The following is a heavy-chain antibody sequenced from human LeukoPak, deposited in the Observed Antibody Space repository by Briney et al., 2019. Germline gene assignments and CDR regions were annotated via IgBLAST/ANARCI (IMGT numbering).Heavy chain of an antibody. Sequence: SETLSLTCAVYGGSFSGYYWSWIRQPPGKGLEWIGEINHSGSTNYNPSLKSRVTISVDTSKNQFSLKLSSVTAADTAVYYCAREQDYYYGMDVWGQGTTVTVSS. J-gene: IGHJ6*02. CDR1: GGSFSGYY. D-gene: IGHD1/OR15-1a*01. CDR3: AREQDYYYGMDV. CDR2: INHSGST. V-gene: IGHV4-34*01.